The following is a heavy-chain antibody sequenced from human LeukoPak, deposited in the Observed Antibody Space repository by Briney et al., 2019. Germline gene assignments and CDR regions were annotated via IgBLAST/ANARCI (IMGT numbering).Heavy chain of an antibody. CDR3: AGKTLSTMVRGVIRYYFDY. CDR2: MNPNSGNT. CDR1: GYTFTSYD. D-gene: IGHD3-10*01. J-gene: IGHJ4*02. V-gene: IGHV1-8*03. Sequence: ASVKVSCKASGYTFTSYDINWVRQATGQGLEWMGWMNPNSGNTGYAQKFQGRVTITRNTSISTAYMELSSLRSEDTAVYYCAGKTLSTMVRGVIRYYFDYWGQGTLVTVSS.